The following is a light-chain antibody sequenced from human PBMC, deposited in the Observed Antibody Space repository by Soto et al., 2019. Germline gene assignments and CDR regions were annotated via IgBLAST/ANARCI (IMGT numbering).Light chain of an antibody. V-gene: IGLV2-14*01. CDR1: SSDVGGYNH. Sequence: QSALTQPASVSGSPGQSITISCTGTSSDVGGYNHVSWYQQHPGKAPKFMIYDVSNRPSGVSNRFSGSKSGNTASLTISGLQAEDEADYYCSSYPSSTTYLFGTGTQVAV. CDR2: DVS. J-gene: IGLJ1*01. CDR3: SSYPSSTTYL.